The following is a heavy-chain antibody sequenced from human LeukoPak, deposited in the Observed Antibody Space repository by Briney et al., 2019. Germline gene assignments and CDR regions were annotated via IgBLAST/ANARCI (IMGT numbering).Heavy chain of an antibody. CDR3: ASHSSWRSYYFDY. D-gene: IGHD6-13*01. V-gene: IGHV3-21*04. CDR2: ISSSSSYI. CDR1: GFTFSSYS. Sequence: PGGSLRLSCAASGFTFSSYSMNWVRQAPGKGLEWVSSISSSSSYIYYADSVKGRFTISRDNAKNSLYLQMNSLRAEDTAVYYCASHSSWRSYYFDYWGQGTLVTVSS. J-gene: IGHJ4*02.